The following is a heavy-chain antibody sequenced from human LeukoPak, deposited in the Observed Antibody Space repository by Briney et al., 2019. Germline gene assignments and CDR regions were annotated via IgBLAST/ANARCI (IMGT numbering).Heavy chain of an antibody. CDR2: ISYGGSNK. CDR1: GFTFSSYG. Sequence: GGSLRLSCAASGFTFSSYGMHWVRQAPGKGLEWVAVISYGGSNKYYADSVKGRFTISRDNSKNTLYLQMNSLRAEDTAVYYCAKDLVIAVAGTFDYWGQGTLVTVSS. J-gene: IGHJ4*02. D-gene: IGHD6-19*01. V-gene: IGHV3-30*18. CDR3: AKDLVIAVAGTFDY.